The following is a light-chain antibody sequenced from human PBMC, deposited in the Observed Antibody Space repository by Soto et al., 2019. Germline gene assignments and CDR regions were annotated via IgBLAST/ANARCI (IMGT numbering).Light chain of an antibody. CDR1: RTDGDGHDY. J-gene: IGLJ1*01. Sequence: SVLPQPASVSVSPGQSIAISCIGVRTDGDGHDYVSWYQQHPGQAPQLIIYDVYNRPSGVSDRFSGSKSGNTASLIISGLQAEDEADYFCTSYTASSPFYVFGAGTKVTVL. CDR2: DVY. CDR3: TSYTASSPFYV. V-gene: IGLV2-14*03.